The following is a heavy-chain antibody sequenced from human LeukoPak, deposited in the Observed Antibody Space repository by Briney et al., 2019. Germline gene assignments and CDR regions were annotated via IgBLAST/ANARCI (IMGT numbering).Heavy chain of an antibody. V-gene: IGHV4-59*01. J-gene: IGHJ5*02. CDR2: IYYSGST. CDR3: ARRYYYGSGSYYPWFDP. Sequence: SETLSLTCTVSGGSISSYYWSWIRQPPGKGLEWIGNIYYSGSTDYNPSLKSRVTISLDMSKNQFSLKMTSVTAADTAVYYCARRYYYGSGSYYPWFDPWGQGTLVTVSS. CDR1: GGSISSYY. D-gene: IGHD3-10*01.